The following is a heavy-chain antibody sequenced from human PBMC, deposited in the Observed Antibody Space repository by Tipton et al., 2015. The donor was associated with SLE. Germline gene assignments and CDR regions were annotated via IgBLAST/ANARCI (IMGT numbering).Heavy chain of an antibody. CDR3: AGNKQQLGHDY. D-gene: IGHD6-13*01. V-gene: IGHV4-34*01. Sequence: TLSLTCAVYGGSFSGYYWSWIRQPPGKGLEWIGEINHSGSTNYNPSLKSRVTISVDTSKNQFSLKLGSVTAADPAVYYCAGNKQQLGHDYWGQGTLVTVSS. CDR1: GGSFSGYY. J-gene: IGHJ4*02. CDR2: INHSGST.